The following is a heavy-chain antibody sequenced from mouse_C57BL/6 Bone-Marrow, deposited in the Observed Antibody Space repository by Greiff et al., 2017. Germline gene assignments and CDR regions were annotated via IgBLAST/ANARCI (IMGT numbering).Heavy chain of an antibody. Sequence: EVQLQQSGTVLARPGASVKMSCKTSGYTFTSYWLHWVKQRPGQGLEWIGAIYPGNSDTSYNQKFKGKAKLTAVTSASTAYMELSSLTNEDSAVYYCTPHRYYYGSSYDDYWGQGTTLTVSS. CDR1: GYTFTSYW. V-gene: IGHV1-5*01. CDR2: IYPGNSDT. CDR3: TPHRYYYGSSYDDY. D-gene: IGHD1-1*01. J-gene: IGHJ2*01.